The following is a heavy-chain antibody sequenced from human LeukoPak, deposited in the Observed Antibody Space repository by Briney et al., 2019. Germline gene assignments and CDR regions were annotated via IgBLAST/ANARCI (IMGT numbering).Heavy chain of an antibody. V-gene: IGHV4-39*01. CDR2: IYYSGST. D-gene: IGHD5-18*01. CDR3: AGGLYNYGHGDY. CDR1: GGSISSSSYY. Sequence: KPSETLSLTCTVSGGSISSSSYYWGWIRQPPGKGLEWIGSIYYSGSTYYNPSLKSRVTISVDTSKNQFSLKLSSVTAADTAVYYCAGGLYNYGHGDYWGQGTLVTVSS. J-gene: IGHJ4*02.